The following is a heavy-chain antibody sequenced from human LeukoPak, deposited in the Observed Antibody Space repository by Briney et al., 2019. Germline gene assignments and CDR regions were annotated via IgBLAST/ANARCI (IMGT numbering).Heavy chain of an antibody. CDR2: MSVSXGST. CDR3: AKGSSSWYDYFDY. J-gene: IGHJ4*02. Sequence: MSVSXGSTYYADXXXXRXXXSRDNSXXTLYLKMNSLRGXDTAVYYCAKGSSSWYDYFDYWGQGTLVTVSS. V-gene: IGHV3-23*01. D-gene: IGHD6-13*01.